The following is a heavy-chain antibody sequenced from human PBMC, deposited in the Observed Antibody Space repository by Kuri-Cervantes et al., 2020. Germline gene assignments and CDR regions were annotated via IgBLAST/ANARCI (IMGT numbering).Heavy chain of an antibody. CDR3: ARGGAAAGRNWFDP. CDR2: IYHSGST. CDR1: GGSISSGGYS. D-gene: IGHD6-13*01. J-gene: IGHJ5*02. V-gene: IGHV4-30-2*01. Sequence: SETLSLTCAVSGGSISSGGYSWSWIRQPPGKGLGWIGYIYHSGSTYYNPSLKSRVTISVDRSKNQFSLKLSSVTAADTAVYYCARGGAAAGRNWFDPWGQGTLVTVSS.